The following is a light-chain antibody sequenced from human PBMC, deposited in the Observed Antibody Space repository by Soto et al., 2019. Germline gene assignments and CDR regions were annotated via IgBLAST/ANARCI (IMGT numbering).Light chain of an antibody. CDR2: GAS. CDR1: QSVSSN. V-gene: IGKV3-15*01. CDR3: QQYNNWPPWT. J-gene: IGKJ1*01. Sequence: EIVMTQSPATLSVSPGERATLSCRASQSVSSNLAWYQQKPGQAPRLLIYGASTMATGIPSRFSGSGSGTEFPLTISRMQSEDFAVYYCQQYNNWPPWTFGQGTKVDIK.